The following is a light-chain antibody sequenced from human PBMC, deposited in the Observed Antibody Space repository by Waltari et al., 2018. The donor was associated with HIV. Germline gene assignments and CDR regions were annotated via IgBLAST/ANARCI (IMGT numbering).Light chain of an antibody. Sequence: QSVLTQPPSVSAAPGQKVTISCSGSSSNIGNNYVSWYQKIPGTAPKLLIYDNNKRPSGIPDRFSGSKSDTSATLGITGLQTGDEADYYCGTWDSSLSAGVFGGGTKLTVL. V-gene: IGLV1-51*01. CDR3: GTWDSSLSAGV. CDR1: SSNIGNNY. CDR2: DNN. J-gene: IGLJ3*02.